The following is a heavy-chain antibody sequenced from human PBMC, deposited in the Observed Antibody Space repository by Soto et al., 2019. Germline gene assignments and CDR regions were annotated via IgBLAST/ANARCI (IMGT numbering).Heavy chain of an antibody. Sequence: QVQLQQWGAGLLKPSETLSLTCAVYGGFVSSGSYYWSWIRQPPGKGLEWIGEMSHSGGTHFNPSLKSRGTKSVDKSTDQFSLTMSSVTAADTALYYCARVERGTATTVVDAFDIWGPGTMVTVSS. CDR3: ARVERGTATTVVDAFDI. CDR1: GGFVSSGSYY. J-gene: IGHJ3*02. CDR2: MSHSGGT. D-gene: IGHD1-1*01. V-gene: IGHV4-34*01.